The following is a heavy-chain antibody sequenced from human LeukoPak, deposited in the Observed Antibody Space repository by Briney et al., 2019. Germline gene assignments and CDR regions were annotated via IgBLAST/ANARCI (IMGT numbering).Heavy chain of an antibody. V-gene: IGHV3-23*01. J-gene: IGHJ4*02. CDR1: GFTFSSYA. Sequence: GGSLRLSCAASGFTFSSYAMSWVRQAPGKGLEWVSAISGSGGSTYYADSVKGRFTISRDNAKNSLYLQMNSLRAEDTAVYYCARDGFGSSSWEGYFDYWGQGTLVTVSS. D-gene: IGHD6-13*01. CDR3: ARDGFGSSSWEGYFDY. CDR2: ISGSGGST.